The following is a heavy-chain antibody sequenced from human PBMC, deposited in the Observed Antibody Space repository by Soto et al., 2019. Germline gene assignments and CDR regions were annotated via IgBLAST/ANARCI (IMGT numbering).Heavy chain of an antibody. CDR2: ISGSGGST. J-gene: IGHJ6*02. D-gene: IGHD2-15*01. CDR1: GFTFSSYA. Sequence: GGSLRLSCAASGFTFSSYAMSWVRQAPGKGLEWVSAISGSGGSTYYADSVKGRFTISRDNSKNTLYLQMNSLRAEDTAVYYCAKLGGENYYYGMDVWGQGTTVTVSS. V-gene: IGHV3-23*01. CDR3: AKLGGENYYYGMDV.